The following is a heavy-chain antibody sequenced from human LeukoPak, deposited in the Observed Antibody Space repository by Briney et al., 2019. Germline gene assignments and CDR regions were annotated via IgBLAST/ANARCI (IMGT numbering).Heavy chain of an antibody. V-gene: IGHV4-59*01. CDR2: IYYSGST. D-gene: IGHD3-22*01. J-gene: IGHJ4*02. Sequence: SETLSLTCTVSGGSISSYYWSWIRQPPGKGLEWIGYIYYSGSTNYNPSLKSRVTISVETSKNQFSLKLSSVTAADTAVYYRARVTGYMIEDYFDYWGQGTLVTVSS. CDR3: ARVTGYMIEDYFDY. CDR1: GGSISSYY.